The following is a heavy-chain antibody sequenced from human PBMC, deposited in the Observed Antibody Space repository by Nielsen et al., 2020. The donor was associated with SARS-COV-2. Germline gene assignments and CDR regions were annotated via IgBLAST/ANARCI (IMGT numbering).Heavy chain of an antibody. CDR3: ERDFMVLGYYYYYMDV. D-gene: IGHD3-10*01. Sequence: GGSLRLSCAASGFTFSSYGMHWVRQAPGKGLEWVAVISYDGSNKYYADSVKGRFTISRDNAKNSLYLQMNSLRAEDTAVYYCERDFMVLGYYYYYMDVWGKGTTVTVSS. J-gene: IGHJ6*03. CDR1: GFTFSSYG. CDR2: ISYDGSNK. V-gene: IGHV3-30*03.